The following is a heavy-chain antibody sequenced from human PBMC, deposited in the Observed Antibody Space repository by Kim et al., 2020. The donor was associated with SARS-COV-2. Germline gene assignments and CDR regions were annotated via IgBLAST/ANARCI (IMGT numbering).Heavy chain of an antibody. D-gene: IGHD3-3*01. V-gene: IGHV1-8*01. CDR3: ASGRWDFWSGYPSGMDV. Sequence: ASVKVSCKASGYTFTNYDINWVRQATGHGLEWMGWINPNSGNTGYAQKFQGRVTMTRNTSISTAYMEMSSLRSEDTAVYYCASGRWDFWSGYPSGMDVWGEGTTGTVSS. CDR2: INPNSGNT. CDR1: GYTFTNYD. J-gene: IGHJ6*04.